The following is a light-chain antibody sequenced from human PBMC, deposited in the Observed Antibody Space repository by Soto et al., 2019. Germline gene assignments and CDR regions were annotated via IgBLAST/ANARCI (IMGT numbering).Light chain of an antibody. CDR1: QNINSY. V-gene: IGKV3-11*01. J-gene: IGKJ3*01. Sequence: EIVLTQSTATLSLSPGERATLSCRASQNINSYLAWYQQKPGQAPRLLIYATSNRAIGIPARFSGSGSGTDFPLSISSLEPEDFAVYYCQQRSSWPFTFGPGTKVDIK. CDR2: ATS. CDR3: QQRSSWPFT.